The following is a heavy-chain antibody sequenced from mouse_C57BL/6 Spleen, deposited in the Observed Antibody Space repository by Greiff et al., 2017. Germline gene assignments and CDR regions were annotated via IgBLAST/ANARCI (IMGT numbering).Heavy chain of an antibody. CDR3: ARSGQLRSHMDY. V-gene: IGHV1-50*01. Sequence: QVQLQQPGAELVKPGASVKLSCKASGYTFTSYWMQWVKQRPGQGLEWIGEIDPSDSSTNYNQKFKGKATLTVDTSSSTAYMQLSSLTSEDSAVXYCARSGQLRSHMDYWGQGTSVTVSS. J-gene: IGHJ4*01. CDR1: GYTFTSYW. CDR2: IDPSDSST. D-gene: IGHD3-2*02.